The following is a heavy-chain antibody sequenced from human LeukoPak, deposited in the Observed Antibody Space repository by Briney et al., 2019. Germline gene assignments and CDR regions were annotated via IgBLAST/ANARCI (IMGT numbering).Heavy chain of an antibody. CDR1: GGSFSGYY. CDR2: INHSGST. D-gene: IGHD2-2*01. J-gene: IGHJ6*02. Sequence: SETLSFTCAVYGGSFSGYYWSWIRQPPGKGLEWIGEINHSGSTNYNPSLKSRVTISVDTSKNQFSLKLSSVTAADTAVYYCARGSSTSWYYYYYGMDVWGQGTTVTVSS. V-gene: IGHV4-34*01. CDR3: ARGSSTSWYYYYYGMDV.